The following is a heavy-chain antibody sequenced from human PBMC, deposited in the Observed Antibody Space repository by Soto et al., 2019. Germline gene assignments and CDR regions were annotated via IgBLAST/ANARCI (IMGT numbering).Heavy chain of an antibody. CDR3: AREKKDFWSGYYSSWFDP. Sequence: KPSETLSLTCTVSGGSISSSSYYWGWIRQPPGKGLEWIGSIYYSGSTYYNPSLKSRVTISVDTSKNQFSLKLSSVTAADTAVYYCAREKKDFWSGYYSSWFDPWGQGTLVTVSS. D-gene: IGHD3-3*01. V-gene: IGHV4-39*02. CDR1: GGSISSSSYY. J-gene: IGHJ5*02. CDR2: IYYSGST.